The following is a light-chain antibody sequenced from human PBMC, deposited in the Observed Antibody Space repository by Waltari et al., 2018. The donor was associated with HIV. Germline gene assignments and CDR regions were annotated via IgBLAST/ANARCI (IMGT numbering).Light chain of an antibody. CDR3: AAWDDSLSGLV. V-gene: IGLV1-47*01. Sequence: QSVLTQPPSASGTPGQRVNIPCSGSSSNIGSNYGSWYQQHPGTAPKLLIYRNNQRPSGVPDRFSGSKSGTSASLAISGLRSEDEADYYCAAWDDSLSGLVFGGGTKVTVL. CDR2: RNN. CDR1: SSNIGSNY. J-gene: IGLJ3*02.